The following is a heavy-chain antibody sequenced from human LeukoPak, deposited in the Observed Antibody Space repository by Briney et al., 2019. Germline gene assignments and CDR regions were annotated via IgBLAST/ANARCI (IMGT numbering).Heavy chain of an antibody. J-gene: IGHJ4*02. Sequence: GGSLRLSCAASGFAFGSHWMHWVRQAPGKGLVWVARIESDASNTRYADSVEGRFTISRDNANKTLYLQMNSLRAEDTAVYCCTRDGSGSRIPFDYWGQGTLVTVSS. V-gene: IGHV3-74*01. CDR2: IESDASNT. CDR1: GFAFGSHW. CDR3: TRDGSGSRIPFDY. D-gene: IGHD1-26*01.